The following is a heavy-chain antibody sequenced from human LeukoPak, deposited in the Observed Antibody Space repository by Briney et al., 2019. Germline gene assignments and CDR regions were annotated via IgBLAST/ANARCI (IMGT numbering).Heavy chain of an antibody. CDR3: ARAHSGSYVYFDY. CDR2: ISYDGSNK. J-gene: IGHJ4*02. Sequence: GGSLRLSCAASGFTFSSYAMHWVRQAPGKGLEWVAVISYDGSNKYYADSVKGRFTISRDNSKNTLYLQMNSLRAEDTAVYYCARAHSGSYVYFDYWGQGTLVTVSS. V-gene: IGHV3-30*04. D-gene: IGHD1-26*01. CDR1: GFTFSSYA.